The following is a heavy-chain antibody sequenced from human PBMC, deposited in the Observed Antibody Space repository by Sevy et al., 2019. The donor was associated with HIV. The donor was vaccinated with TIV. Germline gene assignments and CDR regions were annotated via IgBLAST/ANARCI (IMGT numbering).Heavy chain of an antibody. CDR3: AKDFTGFFGMDV. CDR2: ISYDGSNK. CDR1: GLTLSSCG. D-gene: IGHD3-9*01. Sequence: GGSLRLSCAASGLTLSSCGMHWARQAPGKGLEWVAVISYDGSNKYYAKSVKGRFTISRDTSKNSLYLQMNSLRAEDTAVNYCAKDFTGFFGMDVWGQGTTVTVSS. V-gene: IGHV3-30*18. J-gene: IGHJ6*02.